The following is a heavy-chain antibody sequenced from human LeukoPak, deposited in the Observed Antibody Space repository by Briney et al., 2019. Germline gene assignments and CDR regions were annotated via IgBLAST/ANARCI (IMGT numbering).Heavy chain of an antibody. CDR3: ASTAMTTVTTSWFDP. J-gene: IGHJ5*02. CDR1: GGSFSGYY. Sequence: SETLSLTCAVYGGSFSGYYWSWIRQPPGNGLEWIGEINHSGSTNYNPSLKSRVTISVDTYKNQFSLKLSSVTAADTAVYYCASTAMTTVTTSWFDPWGQGTLVTVSS. D-gene: IGHD4-17*01. CDR2: INHSGST. V-gene: IGHV4-34*01.